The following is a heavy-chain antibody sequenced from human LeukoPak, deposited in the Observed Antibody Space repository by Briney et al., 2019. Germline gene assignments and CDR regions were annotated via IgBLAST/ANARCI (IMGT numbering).Heavy chain of an antibody. CDR3: AKVRVRFLQFYGMDV. CDR1: GFTFSSYA. D-gene: IGHD3-3*01. J-gene: IGHJ6*02. V-gene: IGHV3-23*01. Sequence: GGSLRLSCAASGFTFSSYAMSWVRQAPGKGLEWVSAISGSGGSTYYADSVKGRFTISRDNSKNTLYLQMNSLRAEDMAVYYCAKVRVRFLQFYGMDVWGQGTTVTVSS. CDR2: ISGSGGST.